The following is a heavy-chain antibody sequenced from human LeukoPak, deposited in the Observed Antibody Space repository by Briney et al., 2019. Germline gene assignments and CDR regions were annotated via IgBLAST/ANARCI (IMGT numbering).Heavy chain of an antibody. Sequence: LSLTCTVSGYSISSGYYWGWIRQPPGKGLEWVSYISSSGSTIYYADSVKGRFTISRDNAKNSLYLQMNSLRAEDTAVYCCAELGITMIGGVWGKGTTVTISS. V-gene: IGHV3-11*04. D-gene: IGHD3-10*02. J-gene: IGHJ6*04. CDR3: AELGITMIGGV. CDR2: ISSSGSTI. CDR1: GYSISSGYY.